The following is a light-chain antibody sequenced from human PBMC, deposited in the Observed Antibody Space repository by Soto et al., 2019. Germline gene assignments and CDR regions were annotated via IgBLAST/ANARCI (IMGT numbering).Light chain of an antibody. J-gene: IGKJ1*01. Sequence: IQMTQSPCSLSASVGDRVTITCQASQDISNYLNSWQQKTGEEPQLLIYAGSSLKTGVPSRFCGSRSCTNFTLPTSSLQAEDFATDYCLQDYSSPPWTFGQGTKVDIK. CDR3: LQDYSSPPWT. CDR2: AGS. CDR1: QDISNY. V-gene: IGKV1-6*01.